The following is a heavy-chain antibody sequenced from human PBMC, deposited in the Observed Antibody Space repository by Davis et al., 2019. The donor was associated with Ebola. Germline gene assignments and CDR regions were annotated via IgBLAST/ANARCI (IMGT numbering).Heavy chain of an antibody. Sequence: GESLKISCAASGFTFSGSAMHWVRQASGKGLAWVGRIRSKANSYATAYAASVKGRFTISRDDSKNTAYLQMNSLKTEDTAVYYCTALGYCSSTSCADYWGQGTLVTVSS. CDR1: GFTFSGSA. J-gene: IGHJ4*02. CDR2: IRSKANSYAT. CDR3: TALGYCSSTSCADY. D-gene: IGHD2-2*01. V-gene: IGHV3-73*01.